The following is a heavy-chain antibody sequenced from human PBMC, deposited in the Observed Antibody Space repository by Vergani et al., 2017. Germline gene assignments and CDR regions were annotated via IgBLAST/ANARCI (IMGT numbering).Heavy chain of an antibody. J-gene: IGHJ4*02. CDR2: IIPIFGTA. CDR1: GGTFSSYA. V-gene: IGHV1-69*06. D-gene: IGHD3-22*01. CDR3: ARDSTPYYYDSSGYNTWNY. Sequence: QVQLVQSGAEVKKPGSSVKVSCKASGGTFSSYAISWVRQAPGQGLEWMGGIIPIFGTANYAQKLQGRVTMTTDTSTSTAYMELRSLRSDDTAVYYCARDSTPYYYDSSGYNTWNYWGQGTLVTVSS.